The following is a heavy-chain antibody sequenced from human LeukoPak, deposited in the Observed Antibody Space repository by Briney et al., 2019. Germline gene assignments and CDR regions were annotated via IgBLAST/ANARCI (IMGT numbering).Heavy chain of an antibody. V-gene: IGHV4-31*03. J-gene: IGHJ4*02. CDR1: GGSISSGGYY. CDR3: ARAGLRYSSGLPAYFDY. Sequence: SETLSLTCTVSGGSISSGGYYWSWIRPHPGKGLEWIGYIYYSGSTYYNPSLKSRVTISVDSSKNQFSLKLSSVTAADTAVYYCARAGLRYSSGLPAYFDYWGQGTLVTVSS. CDR2: IYYSGST. D-gene: IGHD6-19*01.